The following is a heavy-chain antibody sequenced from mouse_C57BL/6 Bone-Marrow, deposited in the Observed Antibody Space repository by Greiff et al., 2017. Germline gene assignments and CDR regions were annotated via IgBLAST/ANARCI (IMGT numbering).Heavy chain of an antibody. Sequence: EVQLQQSGAELVRPGASVKLSCTASGFNIKDDYMHWVKQRPEQGLEWIGWIDPENGDTESASKFQGKATITADTSSNTAYLQLSSLKSEDTAVYYCTPTTVVDFDYWGQGTTLTVSS. CDR3: TPTTVVDFDY. J-gene: IGHJ2*01. CDR2: IDPENGDT. V-gene: IGHV14-4*01. D-gene: IGHD1-1*01. CDR1: GFNIKDDY.